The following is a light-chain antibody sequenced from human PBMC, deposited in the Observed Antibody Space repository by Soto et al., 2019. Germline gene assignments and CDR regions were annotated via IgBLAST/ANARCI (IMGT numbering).Light chain of an antibody. Sequence: QSALTQPASVSGSPGQSITISCSGTSSDIGDYDYVSWYQQHPGKAPKLIIYEVSNRSPGVSNRFSGSKSGNTASLTISGLRAEDEGDYYCSSYTIPTTVLFGAGTKVTVL. V-gene: IGLV2-14*01. CDR2: EVS. J-gene: IGLJ2*01. CDR3: SSYTIPTTVL. CDR1: SSDIGDYDY.